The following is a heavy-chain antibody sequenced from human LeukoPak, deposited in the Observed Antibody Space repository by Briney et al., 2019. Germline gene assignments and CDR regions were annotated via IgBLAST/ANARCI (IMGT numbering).Heavy chain of an antibody. CDR2: ISSSSSTI. Sequence: GGSLRLSCAASGFTFSSYSMNWVRQAPGKGLEWVSYISSSSSTIYYADSVKGRFTISRDNAKNSLYLQMNSLRAEDTAVYYCARDRLWFGELLGYWGQGTLVTVSS. CDR1: GFTFSSYS. D-gene: IGHD3-10*01. V-gene: IGHV3-48*01. J-gene: IGHJ4*02. CDR3: ARDRLWFGELLGY.